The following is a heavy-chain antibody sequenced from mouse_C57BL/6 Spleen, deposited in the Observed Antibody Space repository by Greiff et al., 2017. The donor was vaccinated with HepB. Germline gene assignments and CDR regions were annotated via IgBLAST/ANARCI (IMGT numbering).Heavy chain of an antibody. J-gene: IGHJ1*03. CDR3: ARGAYYSNPWYFDV. CDR2: IYPGDGDT. Sequence: VQLQQSGAELVKPGASVKISCKASGYAFSSYWMNWVKQRPGKGLEWIGQIYPGDGDTNYNGKFKGKATLTADKSSSTAYMQLSSLTSEDSAVYFWARGAYYSNPWYFDVWGTGTTVTVSS. CDR1: GYAFSSYW. D-gene: IGHD2-5*01. V-gene: IGHV1-80*01.